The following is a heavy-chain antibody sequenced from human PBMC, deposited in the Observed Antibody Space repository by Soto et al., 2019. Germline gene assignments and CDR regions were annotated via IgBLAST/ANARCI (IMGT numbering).Heavy chain of an antibody. CDR3: AKDRKLYGGYIYATSAFDI. J-gene: IGHJ3*02. V-gene: IGHV3-30*18. CDR1: GFTFSSYG. D-gene: IGHD5-18*01. CDR2: ISYDGSNK. Sequence: QVQLVESGGGVVQPGRSLRLSCAASGFTFSSYGMHWVRQAPGKGLEWVAVISYDGSNKYYADSVKGRFTISRDNSKNTLYLQMNSLRAEDTAVYYCAKDRKLYGGYIYATSAFDIWGQGTMVPGSS.